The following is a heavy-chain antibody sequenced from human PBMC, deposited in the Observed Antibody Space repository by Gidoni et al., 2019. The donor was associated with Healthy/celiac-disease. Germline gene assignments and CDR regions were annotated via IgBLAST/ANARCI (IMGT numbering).Heavy chain of an antibody. Sequence: QVQLQQWGAGLLKPSETLSLTCAVYGGSFSGYYWSWIRQPPGKGLEWIGEINHSGSTNYNPSLKSRVTISVDTSKNQFSLKLSSVTAADTAVYYCARNLYCSSTSCYAGAYWYFDLWGRGTLVTVSS. CDR3: ARNLYCSSTSCYAGAYWYFDL. J-gene: IGHJ2*01. D-gene: IGHD2-2*01. CDR1: GGSFSGYY. V-gene: IGHV4-34*01. CDR2: INHSGST.